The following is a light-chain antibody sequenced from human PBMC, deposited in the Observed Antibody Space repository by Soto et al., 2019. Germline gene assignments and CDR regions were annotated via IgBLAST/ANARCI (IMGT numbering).Light chain of an antibody. Sequence: DIQMTQSPSSLSASVGDRVTITCRASQSISSYLNWYQQKPGKAPKLLIYAAPSLQSGVPSRLGGSGSGTDFTRTISSLQPEGFATYYCQQSYRTLWTFGQGTEVEIK. CDR1: QSISSY. CDR3: QQSYRTLWT. V-gene: IGKV1-39*01. J-gene: IGKJ1*01. CDR2: AAP.